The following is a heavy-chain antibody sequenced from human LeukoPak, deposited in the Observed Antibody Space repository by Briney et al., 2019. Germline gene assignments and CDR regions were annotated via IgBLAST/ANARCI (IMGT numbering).Heavy chain of an antibody. CDR3: ARVVGAISDY. CDR1: GGSFSGYY. V-gene: IGHV4-34*01. CDR2: INHSGST. J-gene: IGHJ4*02. D-gene: IGHD1-26*01. Sequence: SETLSLTCAVYGGSFSGYYWSWIRQPPGKGLEWIGEINHSGSTNYNPSLKSRVTISVDTSKSQFSLKLSSVTAADTAVYYCARVVGAISDYWGQGTLVTASS.